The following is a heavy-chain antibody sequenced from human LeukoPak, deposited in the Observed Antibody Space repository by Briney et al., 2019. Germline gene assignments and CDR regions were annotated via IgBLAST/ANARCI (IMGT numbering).Heavy chain of an antibody. V-gene: IGHV4-59*01. CDR3: AREGGSYRPLDY. J-gene: IGHJ4*02. Sequence: SETLSLTCTVSGGTISNYYWSWIRQPPGKGLEWIAYIDYSGSTNYNPSLKSRVTISVDASRNQFSLNLSSVTAADTAVYYCAREGGSYRPLDYSGQGTLVTVSS. CDR1: GGTISNYY. D-gene: IGHD3-16*02. CDR2: IDYSGST.